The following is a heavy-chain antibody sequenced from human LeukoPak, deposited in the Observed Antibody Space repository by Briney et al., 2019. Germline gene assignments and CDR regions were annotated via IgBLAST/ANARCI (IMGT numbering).Heavy chain of an antibody. Sequence: GASVKVSCKASGYTFTSYYMHGVRQAPGQGLEWMGIINPSGGSTSYAQKFQGRVTMTRDMSTSTVYMELSSLRSEDTAVYYCARTYYDILTGYYYFDYWGQGTLVTVSS. D-gene: IGHD3-9*01. V-gene: IGHV1-46*01. CDR3: ARTYYDILTGYYYFDY. CDR2: INPSGGST. CDR1: GYTFTSYY. J-gene: IGHJ4*02.